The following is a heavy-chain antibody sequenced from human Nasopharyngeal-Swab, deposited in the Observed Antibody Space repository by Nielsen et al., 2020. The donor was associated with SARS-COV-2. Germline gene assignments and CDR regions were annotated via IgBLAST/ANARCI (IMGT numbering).Heavy chain of an antibody. V-gene: IGHV3-30-3*01. CDR3: ARDSAVAGRGRVPGY. D-gene: IGHD6-19*01. J-gene: IGHJ4*02. CDR2: ISYDGSNK. Sequence: LSLTCAASGFTFISYAMHWVRQAPGKGLEWVAVISYDGSNKYYADSVKGRFTISRDNSKNTLYLQMNSLRAEDTAVYYCARDSAVAGRGRVPGYWGQGTLVTVSS. CDR1: GFTFISYA.